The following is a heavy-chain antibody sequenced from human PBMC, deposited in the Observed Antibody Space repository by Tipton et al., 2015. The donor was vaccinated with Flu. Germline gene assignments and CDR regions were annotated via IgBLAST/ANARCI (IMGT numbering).Heavy chain of an antibody. D-gene: IGHD2-15*01. Sequence: SPRLSCAASGFTFSSYSMNWVRQAPGKGLEWVSSISSSSSYIYYADSVKGRFTISRDNAKNSLYLQMNSLRAEDTAVYYCARRYCSGGSCPLGYWGQGTLVTVSS. CDR2: ISSSSSYI. CDR3: ARRYCSGGSCPLGY. V-gene: IGHV3-21*01. CDR1: GFTFSSYS. J-gene: IGHJ4*02.